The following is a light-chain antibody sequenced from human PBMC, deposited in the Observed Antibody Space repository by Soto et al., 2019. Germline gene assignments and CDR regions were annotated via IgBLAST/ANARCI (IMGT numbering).Light chain of an antibody. J-gene: IGLJ1*01. Sequence: QSALIQPASVSGSPGQSITISCTGTSSDVGAYNDVSWYLQHPGKAPKVMISDVSYRPSGVSNRFSGSKSGNTASLTISGLQAEDEADYYCSSYTSSSTYVFGTGTKVTVL. V-gene: IGLV2-14*01. CDR3: SSYTSSSTYV. CDR2: DVS. CDR1: SSDVGAYND.